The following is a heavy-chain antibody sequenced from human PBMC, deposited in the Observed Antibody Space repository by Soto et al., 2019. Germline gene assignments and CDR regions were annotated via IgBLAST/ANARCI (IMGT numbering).Heavy chain of an antibody. D-gene: IGHD3-22*01. CDR2: IYYSGST. CDR3: ARFWGYYDSSGYYYEAVYYFDY. J-gene: IGHJ4*02. CDR1: GGSISSGGYY. V-gene: IGHV4-31*03. Sequence: SETLSLTCTVSGGSISSGGYYWSWIRQHPGKGLEWIGYIYYSGSTYYSPSLKSRVTISVDTSKNQFSLKLSSVTAADTAVYYCARFWGYYDSSGYYYEAVYYFDYWGQGTLVTVSS.